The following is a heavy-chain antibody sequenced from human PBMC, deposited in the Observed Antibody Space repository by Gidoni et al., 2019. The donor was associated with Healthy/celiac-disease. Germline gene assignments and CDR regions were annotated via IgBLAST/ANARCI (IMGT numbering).Heavy chain of an antibody. CDR2: IYYSGRT. J-gene: IGHJ5*02. CDR3: ARGLAVAGWFDP. V-gene: IGHV4-39*07. Sequence: QLQLQASGPGLVKPSETLSLTCPISAASISRSSYYWGWIRQPPGKGLEWIGNIYYSGRTYYNPSLKRQVTILVDTSKNQFSLKLSSVTPADTAVYYCARGLAVAGWFDPWGQGTLVIVSS. CDR1: AASISRSSYY. D-gene: IGHD6-19*01.